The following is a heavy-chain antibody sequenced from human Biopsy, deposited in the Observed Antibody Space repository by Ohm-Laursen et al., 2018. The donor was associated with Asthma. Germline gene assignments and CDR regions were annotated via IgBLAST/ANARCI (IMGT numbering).Heavy chain of an antibody. CDR3: AKDFRGIAVAGDRGFDY. Sequence: GSLRLSCAASGFTFSNYPMTWVRQAPGKGLEWVSSITGSGGTTYYADSVRGRFTISRDNSKSTLFLQMDSLSAEDTAVYYCAKDFRGIAVAGDRGFDYWGQGTLVTVSS. CDR1: GFTFSNYP. V-gene: IGHV3-23*01. J-gene: IGHJ4*02. D-gene: IGHD6-19*01. CDR2: ITGSGGTT.